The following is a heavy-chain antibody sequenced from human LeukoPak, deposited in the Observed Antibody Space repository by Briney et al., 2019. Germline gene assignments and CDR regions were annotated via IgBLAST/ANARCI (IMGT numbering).Heavy chain of an antibody. Sequence: PGGSLRLSCATSGFTFSSYAMSWVRQAPGKGLEWVSVLSGGGHNTYYADSVKGRFTISRDNSKNTVYLQMNRLRVDDSAIYYCAKDRSSWYYPFDSWGQGTLVTVSS. V-gene: IGHV3-23*01. J-gene: IGHJ4*02. CDR3: AKDRSSWYYPFDS. CDR1: GFTFSSYA. D-gene: IGHD6-13*01. CDR2: LSGGGHNT.